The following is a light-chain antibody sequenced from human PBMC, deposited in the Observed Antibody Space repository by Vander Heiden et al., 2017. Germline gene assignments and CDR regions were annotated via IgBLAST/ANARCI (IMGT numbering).Light chain of an antibody. V-gene: IGKV1-39*01. CDR1: QSISSY. CDR3: QQSYSTPYT. J-gene: IGKJ2*01. CDR2: AAS. Sequence: DIQMTQSPSSLSASVGDRVTITCRASQSISSYLHWYQQQSGKIPKFLIYAASSLQSGVPSRFSGRRSGREVSLTINSRQPEDFATYYCQQSYSTPYTFGQGTKLEIK.